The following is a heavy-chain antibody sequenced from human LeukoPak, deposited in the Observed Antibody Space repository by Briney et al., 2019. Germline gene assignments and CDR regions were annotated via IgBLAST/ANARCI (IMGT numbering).Heavy chain of an antibody. J-gene: IGHJ4*02. CDR2: INPNSGGT. V-gene: IGHV1-2*02. Sequence: ASVKVSCKASGYTFTGYYVHWVRQAPGQGLEWMGWINPNSGGTNYAQKFQGRVTMTRDTSISTAYMELSRLRSDDTAVYYCVRDRVGSRRAGYQIDYWGQGTLVTVSS. CDR3: VRDRVGSRRAGYQIDY. D-gene: IGHD2-15*01. CDR1: GYTFTGYY.